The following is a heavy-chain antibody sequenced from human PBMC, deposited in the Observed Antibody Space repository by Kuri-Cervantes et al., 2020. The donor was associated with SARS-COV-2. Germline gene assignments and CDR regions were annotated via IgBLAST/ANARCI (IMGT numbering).Heavy chain of an antibody. V-gene: IGHV4-34*01. D-gene: IGHD1-14*01. CDR3: ARAIKRFDY. J-gene: IGHJ4*02. Sequence: GSLRLSCAVYGGSFSGYYRSWIRQPPGKGLEWIGEINHSGSTNYNPSLKSRVTISVDTSKNQFSLELSSVTAADTAVYYCARAIKRFDYWGQGTLVTVSS. CDR1: GGSFSGYY. CDR2: INHSGST.